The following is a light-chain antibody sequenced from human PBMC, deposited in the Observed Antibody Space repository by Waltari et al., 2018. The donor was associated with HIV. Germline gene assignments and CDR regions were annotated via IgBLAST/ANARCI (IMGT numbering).Light chain of an antibody. CDR2: DVS. CDR3: CSYAGSYPVV. CDR1: RSAVGVYTF. Sequence: QSALTQPRSVSGSPGQSVTISCTGTRSAVGVYTFFPWYQQHPGKAPKLMIYDVSKRPSGVPDRFSGSKSGNTASLTISGLQAEDEADYYCCSYAGSYPVVFGGGTKLTVL. J-gene: IGLJ2*01. V-gene: IGLV2-11*01.